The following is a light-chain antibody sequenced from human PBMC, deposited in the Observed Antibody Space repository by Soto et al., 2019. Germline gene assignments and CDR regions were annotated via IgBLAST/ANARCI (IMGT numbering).Light chain of an antibody. CDR2: DNN. CDR3: GTWDSSRSAVV. V-gene: IGLV1-51*01. Sequence: QSVLTQPPSVSAAPGQKVTISCSGSSSNIGNNYVSWYQPLPGTAPKLLSYDNNKRPSGIPDRYSGSKSCTSATLGITGLQTGDEADYYCGTWDSSRSAVVFGGGTQLTVL. J-gene: IGLJ2*01. CDR1: SSNIGNNY.